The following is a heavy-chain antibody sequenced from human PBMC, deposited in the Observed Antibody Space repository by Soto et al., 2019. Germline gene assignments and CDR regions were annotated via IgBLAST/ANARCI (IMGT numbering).Heavy chain of an antibody. CDR1: GFTFSSYA. J-gene: IGHJ4*02. D-gene: IGHD3-10*01. Sequence: GGSLRLSCAASGFTFSSYAMSWVRQAPGEGLEWVSSINGGGTNTYYADSVKGRFTISRDNSKNTMHLQMSSLRAEDTAIYYCAKAMIRGVTITSLDYWGQGTLVTVSS. CDR2: INGGGTNT. CDR3: AKAMIRGVTITSLDY. V-gene: IGHV3-23*01.